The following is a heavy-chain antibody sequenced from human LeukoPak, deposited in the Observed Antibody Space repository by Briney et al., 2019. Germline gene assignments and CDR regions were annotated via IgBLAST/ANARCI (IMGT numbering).Heavy chain of an antibody. J-gene: IGHJ4*02. D-gene: IGHD5-18*01. CDR1: GGSFSGYY. CDR3: ARRGYSPLRYFDY. V-gene: IGHV4-34*01. CDR2: INHSGST. Sequence: SETLSLTCAVYGGSFSGYYWSWIRQPPGKGLEWIGEINHSGSTNYNPSLKSRVTISVDTSKNQFSLKLSSVTAADTAVYYCARRGYSPLRYFDYWGQGTLVTVSS.